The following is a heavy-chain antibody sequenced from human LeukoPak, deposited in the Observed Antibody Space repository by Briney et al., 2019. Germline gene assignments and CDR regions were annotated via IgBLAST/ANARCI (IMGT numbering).Heavy chain of an antibody. CDR1: GFTFSSYG. J-gene: IGHJ4*02. CDR2: IWYDGGNK. CDR3: AKGGCSGGSCYNDFDY. D-gene: IGHD2-15*01. V-gene: IGHV3-33*06. Sequence: SGRSLRLSCAASGFTFSSYGMHWVRQAPGKGLEWVAVIWYDGGNKYYADSVKGRFTISRDNSKNTLYLQMNSLRAEDTAVYYCAKGGCSGGSCYNDFDYWGQGTLVTVSS.